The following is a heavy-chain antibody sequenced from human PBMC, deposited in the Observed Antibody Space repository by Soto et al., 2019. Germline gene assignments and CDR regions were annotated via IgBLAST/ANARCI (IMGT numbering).Heavy chain of an antibody. CDR1: GGSISSGGYY. CDR3: ARTPDH. V-gene: IGHV4-31*03. D-gene: IGHD2-15*01. Sequence: QVQLQESGPGLVKPSQTLSLTCTVSGGSISSGGYYWSWIRQHPGKGLEWIGYIYYSGSTYSNPPLTRRVTTTVATSTNPFSLTLTSVTAADTAFYYCARTPDHWGQATLFTVSS. J-gene: IGHJ4*02. CDR2: IYYSGST.